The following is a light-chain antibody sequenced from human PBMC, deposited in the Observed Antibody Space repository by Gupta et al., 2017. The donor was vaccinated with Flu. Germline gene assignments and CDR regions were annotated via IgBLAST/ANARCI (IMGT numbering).Light chain of an antibody. CDR3: QVWDGSTNHPVI. J-gene: IGLJ2*01. CDR1: NIGSKS. Sequence: SYVLTQPPSVSVAPGQTARVTWGGNNIGSKSVHWYQQKPGQAPVLIVYDDSDRPSGIPERFSGSNFGNTATLTISRVEAGDEADYYFQVWDGSTNHPVILGGGTKLTVL. V-gene: IGLV3-21*02. CDR2: DDS.